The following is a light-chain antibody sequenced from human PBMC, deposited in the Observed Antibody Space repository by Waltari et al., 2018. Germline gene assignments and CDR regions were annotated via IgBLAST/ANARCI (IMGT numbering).Light chain of an antibody. V-gene: IGKV3-11*01. Sequence: IVLTQSPATLYLYPGEKANLSCRASQGISSYLAWYQKKSGQAPRLLIYDTSKRVTGVPARFSGSGSGTDFSLTIISRVPEDFAVYYCQQRKEWRRSTFGGGTRVEIK. CDR3: QQRKEWRRST. J-gene: IGKJ4*01. CDR1: QGISSY. CDR2: DTS.